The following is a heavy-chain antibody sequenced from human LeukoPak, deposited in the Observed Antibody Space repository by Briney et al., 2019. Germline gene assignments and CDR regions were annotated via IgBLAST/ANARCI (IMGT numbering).Heavy chain of an antibody. D-gene: IGHD6-6*01. V-gene: IGHV1-2*02. Sequence: ASVKVSCKASGYTFTGYYIHWVRQAPGQGLEWMGWINPNSGGTNYSQKFQGRVTMMRDTSISTAYMELSRLRSDDTAVYYCARGNVGAARYHWGQGTLVTVSS. CDR3: ARGNVGAARYH. J-gene: IGHJ5*02. CDR2: INPNSGGT. CDR1: GYTFTGYY.